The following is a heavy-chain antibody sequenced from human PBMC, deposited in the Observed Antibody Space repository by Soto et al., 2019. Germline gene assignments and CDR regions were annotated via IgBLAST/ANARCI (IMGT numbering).Heavy chain of an antibody. CDR2: INYNSRAT. CDR3: VNQRGSGKTYYYNMDV. CDR1: GFSFNRYA. D-gene: IGHD2-2*01. J-gene: IGHJ6*02. V-gene: IGHV3-23*01. Sequence: EVQLLESGGGLVQPGGSLRLSCETSGFSFNRYAMTWVRQAPVMGLEWVAVINYNSRATFHAQSVKGRFTISRDNSRNKIFLQLDSLRAEDTAVYYCVNQRGSGKTYYYNMDVWGLGTTVIVSS.